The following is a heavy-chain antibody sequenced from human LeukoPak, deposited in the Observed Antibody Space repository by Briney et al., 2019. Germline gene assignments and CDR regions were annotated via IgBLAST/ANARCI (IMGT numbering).Heavy chain of an antibody. D-gene: IGHD6-6*01. J-gene: IGHJ6*03. CDR2: MNPNSGNT. V-gene: IGHV1-8*01. Sequence: ASVKVSCKASGYTFTGYDINWVRQATGQGLEWMGWMNPNSGNTGYAQKFQGRVTMTRNTSISTAYMELSSLRSEDTAVYYCARRSSSSYYYYYYMDVWGKGTTVTVSS. CDR3: ARRSSSSYYYYYYMDV. CDR1: GYTFTGYD.